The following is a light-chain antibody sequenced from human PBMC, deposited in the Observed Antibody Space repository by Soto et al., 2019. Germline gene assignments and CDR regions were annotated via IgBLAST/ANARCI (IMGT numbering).Light chain of an antibody. Sequence: DIQMTQSPSTLSASVGDRVTFTCRANQSISRWMAWYQQKPGKAPKFLIYDASNLASGVPSRFSGSGSGTEFTLTISSLQPDDFATYYCQQYNTYPYSFGQGTKLEIK. CDR3: QQYNTYPYS. CDR2: DAS. CDR1: QSISRW. V-gene: IGKV1-5*01. J-gene: IGKJ2*03.